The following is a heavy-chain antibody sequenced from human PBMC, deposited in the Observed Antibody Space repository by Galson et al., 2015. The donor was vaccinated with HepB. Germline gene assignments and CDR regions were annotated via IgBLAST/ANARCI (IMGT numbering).Heavy chain of an antibody. D-gene: IGHD1-26*01. CDR3: ARSLVVGVPTPGY. V-gene: IGHV5-10-1*01. CDR2: IDPSDSYT. J-gene: IGHJ4*02. Sequence: QSGAEVKKPGESLRISCKGSGYSFTSYWINWVRQMPGKGLEWMGRIDPSDSYTNYSPSFQGHVTISVDKSISTAYLHWSGLKASDTAVFFCARSLVVGVPTPGYWGQGTLVTVSS. CDR1: GYSFTSYW.